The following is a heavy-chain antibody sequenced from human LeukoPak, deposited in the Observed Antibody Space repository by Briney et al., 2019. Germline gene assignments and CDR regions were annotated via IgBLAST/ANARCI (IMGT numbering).Heavy chain of an antibody. V-gene: IGHV3-11*01. D-gene: IGHD6-13*01. Sequence: GGSLRLSCAASGFTFSDYYMSWIRQAPGKGLEWVSYISSSGSTIYYADSVKGRFTISRDNAKNSLYLQMNSLRAEDTAVYYCAGDTIAAAVPDYWGQGTLVTVSS. CDR1: GFTFSDYY. J-gene: IGHJ4*02. CDR2: ISSSGSTI. CDR3: AGDTIAAAVPDY.